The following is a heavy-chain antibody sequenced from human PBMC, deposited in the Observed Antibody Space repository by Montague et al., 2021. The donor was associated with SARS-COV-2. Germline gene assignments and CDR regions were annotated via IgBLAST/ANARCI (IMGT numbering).Heavy chain of an antibody. D-gene: IGHD3-3*01. CDR1: GYRFSSYG. Sequence: SVKVSCKASGYRFSSYGISWVRQAPGQGLEWMGWISTYNGNTIYAQNFQGRLTMTRDTSTSTATMELKYLIPDDTAVYNFARAAGHDFWSDYYLNWFDPWGQGTLVTVSS. CDR2: ISTYNGNT. CDR3: ARAAGHDFWSDYYLNWFDP. V-gene: IGHV1-18*01. J-gene: IGHJ5*02.